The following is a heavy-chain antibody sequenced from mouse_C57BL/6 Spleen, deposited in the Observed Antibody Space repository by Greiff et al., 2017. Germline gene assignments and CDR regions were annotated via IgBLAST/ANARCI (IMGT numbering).Heavy chain of an antibody. CDR2: ISYDGSN. J-gene: IGHJ2*01. D-gene: IGHD4-1*01. Sequence: DVQLQESGPGLVKPSQSLSLTCSVTGYSITSGYYWNWIRQFPGNKLEWMGYISYDGSNNYNPSLKNRISITRDTSKNQFFLKLNSVTTEDTATYYCARDPAAGTFDYWGQGTTLTVSS. CDR1: GYSITSGYY. V-gene: IGHV3-6*01. CDR3: ARDPAAGTFDY.